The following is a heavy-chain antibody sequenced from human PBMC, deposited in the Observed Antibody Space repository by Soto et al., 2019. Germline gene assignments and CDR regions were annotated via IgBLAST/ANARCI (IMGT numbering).Heavy chain of an antibody. CDR3: ARGHITIVTRYYGMDV. D-gene: IGHD3-9*01. J-gene: IGHJ6*02. V-gene: IGHV4-34*01. Sequence: SETLSLTCAVYGGSFSGYYWSWIRQPPGKGLEWIGEINHSGSTNYNPSLKSRVTISVDTSKNQFSLKLSSVTAADTAVYYCARGHITIVTRYYGMDVWGQGTTVTVSS. CDR2: INHSGST. CDR1: GGSFSGYY.